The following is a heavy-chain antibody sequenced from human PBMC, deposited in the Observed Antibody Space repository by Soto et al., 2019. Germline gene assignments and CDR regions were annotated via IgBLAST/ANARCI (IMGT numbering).Heavy chain of an antibody. Sequence: SETLSLTCTVSGGSISSSIYYWGWIRQPPGTGLEWIGSIYYSGHTYYNPSLKSRVTIPVDTSKNQFSLNLTSVTAADTSVYYCAIYSSSSHYFDYWGQGTLVTVS. CDR3: AIYSSSSHYFDY. CDR2: IYYSGHT. J-gene: IGHJ4*02. V-gene: IGHV4-39*01. D-gene: IGHD6-6*01. CDR1: GGSISSSIYY.